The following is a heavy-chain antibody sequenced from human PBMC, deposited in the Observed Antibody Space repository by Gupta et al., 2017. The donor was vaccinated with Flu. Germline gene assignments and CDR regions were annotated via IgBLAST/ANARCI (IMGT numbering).Heavy chain of an antibody. V-gene: IGHV4-59*08. CDR2: IYSSGYV. CDR1: GGSLNGYY. Sequence: QVQLQESGPGLVKPSETLSLTCTVSGGSLNGYYWTWIRQPPGKGLEWIAHIYSSGYVTVNPAVNSRVSMSLDTATNQFSLKLNSVTAADTAVYYCARHRGSGSFPLDYGGQGTLVTVSS. J-gene: IGHJ4*02. CDR3: ARHRGSGSFPLDY. D-gene: IGHD1-26*01.